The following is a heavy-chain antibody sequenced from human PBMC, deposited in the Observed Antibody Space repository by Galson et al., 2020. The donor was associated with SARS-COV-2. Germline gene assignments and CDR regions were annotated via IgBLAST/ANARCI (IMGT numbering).Heavy chain of an antibody. D-gene: IGHD1-26*01. CDR3: ARGGAIVLAAFDY. CDR2: INPGADSP. CDR1: GYTFTSYY. Sequence: ASVKVSCKASGYTFTSYYIHWVRQAPGQGLEWMGIINPGADSPIYAQNFQDRVIMTRDAATSTVYMELSSLRSEDTAVYDCARGGAIVLAAFDYGGQGTLVTGSS. V-gene: IGHV1-46*03. J-gene: IGHJ4*02.